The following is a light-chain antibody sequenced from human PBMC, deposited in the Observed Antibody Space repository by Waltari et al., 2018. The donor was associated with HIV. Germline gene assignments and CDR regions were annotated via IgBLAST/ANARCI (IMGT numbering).Light chain of an antibody. V-gene: IGKV4-1*01. CDR3: QQYYTTPRT. CDR2: WAS. Sequence: DIVMTQSPDSLAVSLGERATINCKSSQSILYTSNNNSYLAWYQLKPGQPPRLVIYWASTRESGVPDRFSGSGSGTDFTLTINSLQAEDVAIYFCQQYYTTPRTFGQGTKVEVK. J-gene: IGKJ1*01. CDR1: QSILYTSNNNSY.